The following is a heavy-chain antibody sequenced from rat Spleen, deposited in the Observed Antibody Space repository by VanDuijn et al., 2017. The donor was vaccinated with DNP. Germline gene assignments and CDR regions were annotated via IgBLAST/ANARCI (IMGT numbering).Heavy chain of an antibody. J-gene: IGHJ2*01. CDR3: VRDPYNSGFDY. Sequence: QVQLRESGPGLMQPSQTLSLTCTVTGFSLTNFTVSWIRQPPGKGLEWIAAMSSGGSTYYNSALKSRLSISRDTSKSQVFLKMNSLQTEDTATYYCVRDPYNSGFDYWGQGVMVTVSS. CDR2: MSSGGST. V-gene: IGHV2-6*01. CDR1: GFSLTNFT. D-gene: IGHD4-3*01.